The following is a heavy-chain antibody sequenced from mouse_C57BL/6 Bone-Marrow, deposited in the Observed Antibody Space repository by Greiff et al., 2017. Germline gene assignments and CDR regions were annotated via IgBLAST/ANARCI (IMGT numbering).Heavy chain of an antibody. CDR1: GYTFTSYW. V-gene: IGHV1-69*01. CDR3: ARDYSNSYYAMDD. D-gene: IGHD2-5*01. CDR2: IDPSDSST. Sequence: VQLQQPGAELVMPGASVKLSCKASGYTFTSYWMHWVKQRPGQGLEWIGEIDPSDSSTNYNQKFKGKSTLTVDKSSSTAYMQLSSLTSEDSAVYYCARDYSNSYYAMDDWGQGTSVTVSS. J-gene: IGHJ4*01.